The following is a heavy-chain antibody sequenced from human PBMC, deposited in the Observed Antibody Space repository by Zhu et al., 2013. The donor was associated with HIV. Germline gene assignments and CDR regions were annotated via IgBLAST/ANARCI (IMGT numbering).Heavy chain of an antibody. V-gene: IGHV1-18*01. D-gene: IGHD1-26*01. Sequence: FQGRVTMTTDTSTNTAYMELRSLRSDDTAVYYCARGSRGAHASDIWGQGTMVTVSS. J-gene: IGHJ3*02. CDR3: ARGSRGAHASDI.